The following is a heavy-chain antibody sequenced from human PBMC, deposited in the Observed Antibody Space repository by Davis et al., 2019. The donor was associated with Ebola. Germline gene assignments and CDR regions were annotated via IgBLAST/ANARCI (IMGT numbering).Heavy chain of an antibody. CDR3: ARGGPRDFWSGPSLYYYYYGMDV. J-gene: IGHJ6*02. Sequence: MPSETLSLTCTVSGGSISTTSYYWGWIRQPPGKGLEWIGSIFYTGSTFYNPSLKSRVTISVDKSKNQFSLKLSSVTAADTAVYYCARGGPRDFWSGPSLYYYYYGMDVWGQGTTVTVSS. CDR1: GGSISTTSYY. CDR2: IFYTGST. V-gene: IGHV4-39*07. D-gene: IGHD3-3*01.